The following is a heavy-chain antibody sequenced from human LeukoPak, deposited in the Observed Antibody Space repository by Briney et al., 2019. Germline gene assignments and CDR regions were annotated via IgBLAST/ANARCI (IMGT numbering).Heavy chain of an antibody. Sequence: VGSLRLSCAPSVFTFSSYAMHWVRQAPGKGRGGWAVISYDVSNKYYADTVKGRFTLSRDNSHNTLYLQISRPRAPHTAVYYCARPPTDGYWGQGTLVTVAS. J-gene: IGHJ4*02. V-gene: IGHV3-30-3*01. CDR1: VFTFSSYA. CDR2: ISYDVSNK. CDR3: ARPPTDGY.